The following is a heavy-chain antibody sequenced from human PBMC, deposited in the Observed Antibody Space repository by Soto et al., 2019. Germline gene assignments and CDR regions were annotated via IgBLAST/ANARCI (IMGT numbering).Heavy chain of an antibody. Sequence: GGSLRLSCAGSGFNFSNYAMNWVRQAPGKGLEWVANISDNGFNKYYTDAVKGRFSISRDNTKNSVCLEMKSLEAEDTAVYYCARALFVSGYGAYSDSFDMWGQGTMVTLSS. J-gene: IGHJ3*02. CDR2: ISDNGFNK. V-gene: IGHV3-30-3*01. CDR3: ARALFVSGYGAYSDSFDM. CDR1: GFNFSNYA. D-gene: IGHD4-17*01.